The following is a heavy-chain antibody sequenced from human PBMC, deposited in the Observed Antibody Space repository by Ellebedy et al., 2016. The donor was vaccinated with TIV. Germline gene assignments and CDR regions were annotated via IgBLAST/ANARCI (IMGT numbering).Heavy chain of an antibody. Sequence: SETLSLTXTVSGGSISSGGYYWSWIRQHPGKGLEWIGYIYYSGSTYYNPSLTSRVTISVDTSKNQFSLKLSSVTAADTAVYYCARESYKDYGSGSYYNANYYYYYGMDVWGQGTTVTVSS. V-gene: IGHV4-31*03. CDR1: GGSISSGGYY. CDR3: ARESYKDYGSGSYYNANYYYYYGMDV. CDR2: IYYSGST. J-gene: IGHJ6*02. D-gene: IGHD3-10*01.